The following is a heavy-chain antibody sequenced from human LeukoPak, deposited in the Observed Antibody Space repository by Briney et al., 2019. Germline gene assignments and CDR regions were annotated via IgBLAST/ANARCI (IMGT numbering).Heavy chain of an antibody. CDR3: ARDGGPLMIVVVITTFGFDY. J-gene: IGHJ4*02. CDR2: ISSSSSYI. D-gene: IGHD3-22*01. V-gene: IGHV3-21*01. CDR1: GFTFSSYS. Sequence: GGSLRLSCAASGFTFSSYSMNWVRQAPGKGLEWVSSISSSSSYIYYADSVKGRFTISRDNAKNSLYLQMNSLRAEDTAVYYCARDGGPLMIVVVITTFGFDYWGQGTLVTVSS.